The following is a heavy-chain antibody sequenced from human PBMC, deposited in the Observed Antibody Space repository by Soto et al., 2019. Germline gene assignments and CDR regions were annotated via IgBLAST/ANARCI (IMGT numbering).Heavy chain of an antibody. CDR1: GFTFSSYA. CDR3: AKDSNEGSSYFWVKYYYYYMDV. Sequence: EVQLLESGGGLVQPGGSLRLSCAASGFTFSSYAMSWVRQAPGKGLEWVSAISGSGGSTYYAVSVKGRFTISRDNSKNTLYLQMNSLRAEDTAVYYCAKDSNEGSSYFWVKYYYYYMDVWGKGTTVTVSS. CDR2: ISGSGGST. J-gene: IGHJ6*03. D-gene: IGHD3-16*01. V-gene: IGHV3-23*01.